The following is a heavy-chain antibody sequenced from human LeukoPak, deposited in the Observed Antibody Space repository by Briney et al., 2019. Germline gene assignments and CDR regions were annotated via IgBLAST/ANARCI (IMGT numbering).Heavy chain of an antibody. D-gene: IGHD2-15*01. CDR2: IYSGGST. Sequence: GGSLRLSCAASGFTVSSNYMSWVRQAPGKGLEWVSVIYSGGSTYYADSVKGRFTISRDNSKNTLYLQMNNLRAEDTAVYYCARGSEGYCSGGGCYYGMDVWGQGTTVTVSS. J-gene: IGHJ6*01. V-gene: IGHV3-66*01. CDR3: ARGSEGYCSGGGCYYGMDV. CDR1: GFTVSSNY.